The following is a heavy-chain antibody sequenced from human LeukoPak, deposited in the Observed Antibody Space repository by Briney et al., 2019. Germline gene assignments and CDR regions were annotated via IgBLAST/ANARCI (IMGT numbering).Heavy chain of an antibody. CDR1: GFTFSSSE. CDR3: LRDGVIVATT. CDR2: ISSGGTTV. D-gene: IGHD5-12*01. Sequence: SGGPLRLSCAASGFTFSSSEMNWVRQAPGEGLEWVSCISSGGTTVFYADSVKGRFTISRDNAKNSLYLQMNSLRAEDTAVYHYLRDGVIVATTWGQGTPVTVSS. J-gene: IGHJ6*01. V-gene: IGHV3-48*03.